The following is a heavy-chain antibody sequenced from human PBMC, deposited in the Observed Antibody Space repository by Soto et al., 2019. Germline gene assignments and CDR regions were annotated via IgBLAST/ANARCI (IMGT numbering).Heavy chain of an antibody. CDR1: GGSISSYY. D-gene: IGHD3-9*01. Sequence: QVQLQESGPGLVKPSETLSLTCTVSGGSISSYYWSWIRQPPGKGLEWIGYIYYSGSTNYNPSLKSRVTISVDTSKNQFSLKLSSVTAADTAVYYCARRYFDYYYYMDVWGKGTTVTVSS. J-gene: IGHJ6*03. CDR2: IYYSGST. V-gene: IGHV4-59*08. CDR3: ARRYFDYYYYMDV.